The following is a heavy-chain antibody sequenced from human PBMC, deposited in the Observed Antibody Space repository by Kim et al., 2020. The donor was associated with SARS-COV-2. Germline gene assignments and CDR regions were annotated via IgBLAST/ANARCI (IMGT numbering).Heavy chain of an antibody. Sequence: SETLSLTCTVSGGSISSSSYYWGWIRQPPGKGLEWIGSSYYSGSTYYNPYLKSRVNISVDMSKNQFSLKLSSGTAADTAVYYCARHILGPITMVRGYYFDFSRQGTLVIFSS. CDR2: SYYSGST. CDR3: ARHILGPITMVRGYYFDF. D-gene: IGHD3-10*01. J-gene: IGHJ4*02. V-gene: IGHV4-39*01. CDR1: GGSISSSSYY.